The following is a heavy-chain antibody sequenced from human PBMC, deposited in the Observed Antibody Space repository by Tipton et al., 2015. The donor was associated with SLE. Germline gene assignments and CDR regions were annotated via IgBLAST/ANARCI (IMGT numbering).Heavy chain of an antibody. CDR3: AKAARGSSPWVFDY. J-gene: IGHJ4*02. D-gene: IGHD6-6*01. CDR2: IRYDGSNK. V-gene: IGHV3-30*02. Sequence: SLRLSCAASGFTFSSYGMHWVRQAPGKGLEWVAFIRYDGSNKYYADSVKGRFTTSRDNSKNTLYLQMNSLRAEDTAVYYCAKAARGSSPWVFDYWGQGTLVTVSS. CDR1: GFTFSSYG.